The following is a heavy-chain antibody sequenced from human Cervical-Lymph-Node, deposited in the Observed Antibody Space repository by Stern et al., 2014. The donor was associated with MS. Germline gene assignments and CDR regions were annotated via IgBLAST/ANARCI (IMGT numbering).Heavy chain of an antibody. CDR3: AIKDAGAAFPFDY. V-gene: IGHV5-51*01. CDR2: IYPDDSDT. J-gene: IGHJ4*02. CDR1: GYSFSTYW. D-gene: IGHD6-13*01. Sequence: EVQLVESGAEVKKPGESLKISCKGSGYSFSTYWIGWVRQMPGTGLEWMGTIYPDDSDTSYGPSFKGQVPISADKSIKTAYLQWSSLKASDPAMYYCAIKDAGAAFPFDYWGQGTLVPVSS.